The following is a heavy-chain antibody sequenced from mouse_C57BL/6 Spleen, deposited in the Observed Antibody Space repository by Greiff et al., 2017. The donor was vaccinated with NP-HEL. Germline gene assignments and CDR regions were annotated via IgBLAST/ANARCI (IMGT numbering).Heavy chain of an antibody. CDR1: GFTFSSYG. V-gene: IGHV5-6*01. J-gene: IGHJ2*01. CDR2: ISSGGSYT. Sequence: EVQGVESGGDLVKPGGSLKLSCAASGFTFSSYGMSWVRQTPDKRLEWVATISSGGSYTYYPDSVKGRFTISRDNAKNTLYLQMSSLKSEDTAMYYCARGVYHDYWGQGTTLTVSS. CDR3: ARGVYHDY.